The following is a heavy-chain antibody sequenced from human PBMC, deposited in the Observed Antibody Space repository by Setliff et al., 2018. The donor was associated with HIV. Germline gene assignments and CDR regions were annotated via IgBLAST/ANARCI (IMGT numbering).Heavy chain of an antibody. J-gene: IGHJ4*02. CDR3: TTYSSVYYHSDC. CDR1: GMTFSDAW. CDR2: IKSKSDGGAV. Sequence: GSLRLSCAASGMTFSDAWMSWVRQAPGKGLEWVGRIKSKSDGGAVHYAAPVKGRFTISRDDSQDTLYLEMNSLTNEDTAMYYCTTYSSVYYHSDCWGQGTLVTVSS. V-gene: IGHV3-15*06. D-gene: IGHD3-22*01.